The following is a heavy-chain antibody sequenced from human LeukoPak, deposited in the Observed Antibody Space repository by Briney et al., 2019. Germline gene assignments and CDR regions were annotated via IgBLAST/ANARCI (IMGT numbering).Heavy chain of an antibody. Sequence: SQTLSLTCTVSGGSISSGYYYWSWIRQPPGKGLEGIAYMYYSGSTYYNPSLKSRVTMSADTSKNQLSLKLSSVTAADTAVYYCARPYYYDSRIAPWGQGLLVTVSS. CDR2: MYYSGST. J-gene: IGHJ5*02. D-gene: IGHD3-22*01. CDR1: GGSISSGYYY. V-gene: IGHV4-30-4*01. CDR3: ARPYYYDSRIAP.